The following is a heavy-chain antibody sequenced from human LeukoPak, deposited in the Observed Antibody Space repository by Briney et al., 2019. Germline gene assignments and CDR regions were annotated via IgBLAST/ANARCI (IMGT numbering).Heavy chain of an antibody. CDR2: FDPEDGET. CDR3: ATDGLGSGSHDAFDI. V-gene: IGHV1-24*01. Sequence: GASVKVSCKVSGYTLTELSMHWVRQAPGKGLEWMGGFDPEDGETIYARKFQGRVTMTEDTSTDTAYMELSSLRSEDTAVYYCATDGLGSGSHDAFDIWGQGTMVTVSS. CDR1: GYTLTELS. D-gene: IGHD3-10*02. J-gene: IGHJ3*02.